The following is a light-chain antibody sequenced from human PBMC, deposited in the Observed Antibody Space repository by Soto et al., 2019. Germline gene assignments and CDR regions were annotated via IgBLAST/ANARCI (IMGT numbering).Light chain of an antibody. CDR1: SSDVGSYNL. V-gene: IGLV2-23*02. J-gene: IGLJ1*01. CDR2: EVG. Sequence: QAALTQPASVSGSPGQSITISCTGTSSDVGSYNLVSWYQQHPGKAPKLMIYEVGKRPSGVSNRFSGSKSGNTASLTISGLQAEDEANYYCCSYSGSSTFYGFGTGTKLTVL. CDR3: CSYSGSSTFYG.